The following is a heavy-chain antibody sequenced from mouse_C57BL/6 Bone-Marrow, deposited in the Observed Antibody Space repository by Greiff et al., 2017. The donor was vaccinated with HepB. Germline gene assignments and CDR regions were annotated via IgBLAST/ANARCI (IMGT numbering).Heavy chain of an antibody. Sequence: QVQLKQPGAELVKPGASVKMSCKASGYTFTSYWITWVKQRPGQGLEWIGDIYPGSGSTNYNEKFKSKATLTVDTSSSTAYMQLSSLTSEDSAVYYCAREITTVVADFDYWGQGTTLTVSS. CDR2: IYPGSGST. CDR3: AREITTVVADFDY. V-gene: IGHV1-55*01. J-gene: IGHJ2*01. D-gene: IGHD1-1*01. CDR1: GYTFTSYW.